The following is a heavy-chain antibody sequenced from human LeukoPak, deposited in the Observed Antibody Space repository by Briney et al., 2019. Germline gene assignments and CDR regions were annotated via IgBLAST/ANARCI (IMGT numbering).Heavy chain of an antibody. J-gene: IGHJ4*02. CDR1: GFTFSSYS. D-gene: IGHD5-24*01. CDR3: ARMRDDNLDY. Sequence: GGSLRLSCAASGFTFSSYSINWVRLAPGKGLEWVSSISSTSSYIYYIDSVKGRFTISRDNAKNSLYLQMNSLRAEDTAVYYCARMRDDNLDYWGQGTLVTVSS. CDR2: ISSTSSYI. V-gene: IGHV3-21*01.